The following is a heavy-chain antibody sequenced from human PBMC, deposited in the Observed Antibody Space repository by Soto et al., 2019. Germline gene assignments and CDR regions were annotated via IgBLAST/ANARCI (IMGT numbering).Heavy chain of an antibody. CDR1: GDTITSSS. J-gene: IGHJ4*02. CDR2: ISTTGNT. Sequence: SETLSLTCTVSGDTITSSSWNWIRQSAGKGLEWIGRISTTGNTHYNPSLESRVTMSLDTSKNQFSLKLTSVTAADTAVYYCEGESGENWSYEAYWGQGTLVTVSS. CDR3: EGESGENWSYEAY. D-gene: IGHD1-7*01. V-gene: IGHV4-4*07.